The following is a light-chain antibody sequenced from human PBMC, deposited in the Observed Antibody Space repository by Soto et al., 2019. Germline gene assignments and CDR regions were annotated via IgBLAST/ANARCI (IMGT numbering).Light chain of an antibody. J-gene: IGKJ1*01. V-gene: IGKV1-5*03. Sequence: ITINQSPSTLSASVGDRVTITCRASQSITSWLAWYQQKPGKAPNLLISKASSLESGVPSRFSGSGSGTEFTLTISSLQPDDFATYYCQQYNSYWTFGHGTKVDIK. CDR2: KAS. CDR3: QQYNSYWT. CDR1: QSITSW.